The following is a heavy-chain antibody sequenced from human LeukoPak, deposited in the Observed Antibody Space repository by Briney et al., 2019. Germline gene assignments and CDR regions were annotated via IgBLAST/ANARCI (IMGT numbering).Heavy chain of an antibody. CDR1: GFTSSSYG. CDR2: ISYDGSNK. J-gene: IGHJ4*02. D-gene: IGHD4-17*01. CDR3: ASTDGDGVDY. Sequence: GRSLRLSCAASGFTSSSYGMHWVRQAPGKGLEWVAVISYDGSNKYYADSVKGRFTISRDNSKNTLYLQMNSLRAEDTAVYYCASTDGDGVDYWGQGTLVTVSS. V-gene: IGHV3-30*03.